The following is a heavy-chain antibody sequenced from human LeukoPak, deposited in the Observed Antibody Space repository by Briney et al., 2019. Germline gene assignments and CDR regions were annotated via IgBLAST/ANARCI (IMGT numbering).Heavy chain of an antibody. CDR1: GFTFRSYW. D-gene: IGHD1-26*01. V-gene: IGHV3-7*01. CDR2: IKGDESAK. J-gene: IGHJ4*02. Sequence: GGSLRLSCAASGFTFRSYWMAWVRQAPGKGLEWVANIKGDESAKHQADSVKGRFTISRDNAQNLLYLQMSSLRGEDTAVYYCARDVGGSLGYWGQGTLVTVSS. CDR3: ARDVGGSLGY.